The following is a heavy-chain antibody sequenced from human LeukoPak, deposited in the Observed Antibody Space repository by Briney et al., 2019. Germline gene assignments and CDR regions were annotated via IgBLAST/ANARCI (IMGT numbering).Heavy chain of an antibody. Sequence: GASVKVSCKASGYTFTGYYMHWVRQAPGQGLEWMGWINPNSGGTNYAQKFQGRVTMTRDTSISTAYMELSRLRSDDTAVYYCAREPIVGGTTLDYWGQGTLVTVSS. CDR2: INPNSGGT. D-gene: IGHD1-26*01. J-gene: IGHJ4*02. CDR1: GYTFTGYY. CDR3: AREPIVGGTTLDY. V-gene: IGHV1-2*02.